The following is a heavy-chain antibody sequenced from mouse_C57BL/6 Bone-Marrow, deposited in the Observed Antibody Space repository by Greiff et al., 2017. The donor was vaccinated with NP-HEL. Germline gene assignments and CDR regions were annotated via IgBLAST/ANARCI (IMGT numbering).Heavy chain of an antibody. J-gene: IGHJ1*03. CDR1: GYTFTSYW. V-gene: IGHV1-64*01. CDR3: ASPNYYGSSYWYFDV. CDR2: IHPNSGST. Sequence: QVQLQQPGAELVKPGASVKLSCKASGYTFTSYWMHWVKQRPGQGREWIGMIHPNSGSTNYNEKFKSKATLTVDKSSSTAYMQLSSLTSEDSAVYYCASPNYYGSSYWYFDVWGTGTTVTVSS. D-gene: IGHD1-1*01.